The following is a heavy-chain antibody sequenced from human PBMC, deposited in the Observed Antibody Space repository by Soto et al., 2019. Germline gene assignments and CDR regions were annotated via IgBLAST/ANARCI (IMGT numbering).Heavy chain of an antibody. CDR1: GFTFRIYL. D-gene: IGHD3-16*01. J-gene: IGHJ4*02. Sequence: QVQLVESGGGVVQPGTSLRLSCVGSGFTFRIYLIHWVRQAPGKGLEWVALTSYDGSNNFYGDSVKGRFTISRDNSRNTVELQIDSLRLEDTSLYYCARWGTTGGLDVWGQGTLVSVSA. CDR3: ARWGTTGGLDV. CDR2: TSYDGSNN. V-gene: IGHV3-33*05.